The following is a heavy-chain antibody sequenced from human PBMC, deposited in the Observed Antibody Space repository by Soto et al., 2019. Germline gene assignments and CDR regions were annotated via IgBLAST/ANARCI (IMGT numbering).Heavy chain of an antibody. CDR1: GGSLSSYY. V-gene: IGHV4-59*01. Sequence: PSETLSLTCTVSGGSLSSYYWSWIRQPPGKGLEWIGYIYYSGSTNYNPSLKSRVTISVDTSKNQFSLKLSSVTAADTAVYYCARESIAGDFDYWGQGTLVTVSS. CDR2: IYYSGST. J-gene: IGHJ4*02. D-gene: IGHD6-6*01. CDR3: ARESIAGDFDY.